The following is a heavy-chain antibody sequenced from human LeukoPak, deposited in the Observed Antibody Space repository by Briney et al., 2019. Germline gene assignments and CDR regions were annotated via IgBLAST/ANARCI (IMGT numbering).Heavy chain of an antibody. V-gene: IGHV4-34*01. CDR2: INHSGST. Sequence: PSETLSLTCAVYGGSFSGYYRSWIRQPPGKGLEWIGEINHSGSTNYNPSLKSRVTISVDTSKNQFSLKLSSVTAADTAVYYCARAAQQLTPVNWGQGTLVTVSS. CDR3: ARAAQQLTPVN. CDR1: GGSFSGYY. D-gene: IGHD6-13*01. J-gene: IGHJ4*02.